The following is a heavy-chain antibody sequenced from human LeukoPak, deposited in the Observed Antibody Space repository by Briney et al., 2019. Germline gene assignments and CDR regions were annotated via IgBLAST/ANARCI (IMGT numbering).Heavy chain of an antibody. CDR2: INSDGSST. J-gene: IGHJ4*02. CDR3: ARGYLRAAGANLGY. D-gene: IGHD3-22*01. CDR1: GFTFTSYS. Sequence: GGSLRLSCAASGFTFTSYSMNWVRQAPGKGLVWVSRINSDGSSTSYADSVKGRFTISRDDAKNTLYLQMNSLRAEDTAVYYCARGYLRAAGANLGYWGQGTLVTVSS. V-gene: IGHV3-74*01.